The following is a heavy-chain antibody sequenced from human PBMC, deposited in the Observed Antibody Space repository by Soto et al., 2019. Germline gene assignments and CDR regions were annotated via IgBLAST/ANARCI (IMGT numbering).Heavy chain of an antibody. J-gene: IGHJ4*02. CDR1: GYAFSHNC. V-gene: IGHV1-18*01. CDR2: IGVYNGKT. CDR3: ARDLDGSGSYYTDF. Sequence: ASVKVSCKASGYAFSHNCISWVRLAPGQGLEWMGWIGVYNGKTNYAQKLQGRVTMTTDTSTSTAYMELRSLRSDDTAVYYCARDLDGSGSYYTDFWGQGTLVTVSS. D-gene: IGHD3-10*01.